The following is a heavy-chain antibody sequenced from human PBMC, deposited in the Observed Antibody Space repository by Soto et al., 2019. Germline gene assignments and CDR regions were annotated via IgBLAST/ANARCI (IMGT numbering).Heavy chain of an antibody. CDR3: VYYGSGSYYPYYYYYGMDV. J-gene: IGHJ6*02. D-gene: IGHD3-10*01. CDR2: IYYSGST. Sequence: PSETLSLTCTVSGGSISSSSYYWGWIRQPPGKGLEWIGSIYYSGSTYYNPSLKSRVTISIDTSKNQFSLKLSSVTAADTAVYYCVYYGSGSYYPYYYYYGMDVWGQGTTVTVSS. CDR1: GGSISSSSYY. V-gene: IGHV4-39*01.